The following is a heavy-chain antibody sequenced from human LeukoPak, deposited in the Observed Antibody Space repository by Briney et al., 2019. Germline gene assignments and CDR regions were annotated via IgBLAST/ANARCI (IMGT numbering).Heavy chain of an antibody. J-gene: IGHJ4*02. CDR1: GFTFSSYG. Sequence: GGSLRLSCVASGFTFSSYGMHWVRQAPGKGLEWVAVIWYDGSNKYYADSVKGRFTISRDNSKNTLYLQMNSLRAEDTAVYYCAKDSCGGDCYSGYWGQGTLVTVSS. CDR3: AKDSCGGDCYSGY. CDR2: IWYDGSNK. V-gene: IGHV3-33*06. D-gene: IGHD2-21*02.